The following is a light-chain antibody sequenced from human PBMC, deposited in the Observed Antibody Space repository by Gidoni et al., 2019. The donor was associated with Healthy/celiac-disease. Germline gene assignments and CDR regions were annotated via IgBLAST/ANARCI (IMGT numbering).Light chain of an antibody. CDR1: QSRLHSNGYNY. J-gene: IGKJ3*01. Sequence: DIVMTQSPLSLPVTPGEPASISCRSSQSRLHSNGYNYLDWYLQKPGQSPQLLIYLGSTRASGVPDRFSGSGSGTDFTLKISRVEAEDVGVYYCMQALQTPFTFGPGTKVDIK. CDR2: LGS. V-gene: IGKV2-28*01. CDR3: MQALQTPFT.